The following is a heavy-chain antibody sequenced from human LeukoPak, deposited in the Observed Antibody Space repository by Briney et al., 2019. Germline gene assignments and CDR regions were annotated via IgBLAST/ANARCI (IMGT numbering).Heavy chain of an antibody. D-gene: IGHD2-2*02. J-gene: IGHJ4*02. CDR2: ISDTGAAT. V-gene: IGHV3-23*01. CDR1: GFTYGTYA. CDR3: ANLGKYCSGFSCYK. Sequence: AGGSLRLSCAASGFTYGTYAVSWVRQAPGKGLDWVSAISDTGAATYYADSVRGRFTVSRDNSINTVYLQINSLRAEDTAVYYCANLGKYCSGFSCYKWGQGTLVTVSS.